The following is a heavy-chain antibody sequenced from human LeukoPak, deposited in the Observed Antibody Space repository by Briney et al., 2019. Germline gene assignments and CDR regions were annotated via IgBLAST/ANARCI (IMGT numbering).Heavy chain of an antibody. Sequence: SETLSLTCTVSGGSISSSSYYWGWIRQPPGKGLEWIGSIYYSGSTYYNPSLKSRVTISVDTSKNKFSLKLSSVTAADTAVYYCARRRDGYNQIYFDYWGQGTLVTVSS. CDR2: IYYSGST. CDR3: ARRRDGYNQIYFDY. D-gene: IGHD5-24*01. J-gene: IGHJ4*02. V-gene: IGHV4-39*01. CDR1: GGSISSSSYY.